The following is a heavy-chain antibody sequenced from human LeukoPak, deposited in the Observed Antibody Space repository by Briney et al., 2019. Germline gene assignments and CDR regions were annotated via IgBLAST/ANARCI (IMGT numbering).Heavy chain of an antibody. J-gene: IGHJ4*02. CDR2: IYYSGST. D-gene: IGHD3-22*01. Sequence: SETLSLTCTVSGGXLSRGDYYWSWVRPPPGKGLEWIGYIYYSGSTFYNPSLKSRVTISVDTSKNQFSFKLSSVTAADTAVYYCARVGWSGSSGFLDYWGQGTLVTVSS. CDR1: GGXLSRGDYY. CDR3: ARVGWSGSSGFLDY. V-gene: IGHV4-30-4*01.